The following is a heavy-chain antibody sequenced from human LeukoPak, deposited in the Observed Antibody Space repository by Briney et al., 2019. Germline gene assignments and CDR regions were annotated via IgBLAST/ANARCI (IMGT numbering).Heavy chain of an antibody. CDR1: GGSFSGYY. CDR3: ARGRNHYYYYGMDV. Sequence: SETLSLTCAVYGGSFSGYYWSWIRQPPGKGLEWIGEINHSGSTNYNPSLKSRVTISVDTSKNQFSLKLSSVTAADTAVYYCARGRNHYYYYGMDVWGQGTTVTVSS. J-gene: IGHJ6*02. CDR2: INHSGST. V-gene: IGHV4-34*01.